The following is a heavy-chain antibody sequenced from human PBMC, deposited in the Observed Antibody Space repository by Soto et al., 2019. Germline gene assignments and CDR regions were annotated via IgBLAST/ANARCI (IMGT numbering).Heavy chain of an antibody. CDR2: ISYDGSNK. Sequence: QVQLVESGGGVVQPGRSLRLSCAASGFTFSSYAMHWVRQAPGRGLEWVAVISYDGSNKYYADSVKGRFTISRDNSKNTLYLQMNSLRPEDTAVYYCADGDYGSNYWGLGTLVTVSS. V-gene: IGHV3-30-3*01. CDR3: ADGDYGSNY. D-gene: IGHD4-17*01. J-gene: IGHJ4*02. CDR1: GFTFSSYA.